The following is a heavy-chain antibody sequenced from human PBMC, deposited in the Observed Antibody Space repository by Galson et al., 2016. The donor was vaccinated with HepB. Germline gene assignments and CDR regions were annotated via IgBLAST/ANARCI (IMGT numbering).Heavy chain of an antibody. D-gene: IGHD2-2*01. CDR2: IYSGST. CDR1: GGSFTGYY. V-gene: IGHV4-34*01. Sequence: SETLSLTCGVYGGSFTGYYCNWFRQTPGKGLEWIGEIYSGSTRYNPSLKSRVTISMDKSQNHFSLNLNSVTAADTAVYYCATVRVGCSSTSCYIEDWGQGTLVTVSS. CDR3: ATVRVGCSSTSCYIED. J-gene: IGHJ4*02.